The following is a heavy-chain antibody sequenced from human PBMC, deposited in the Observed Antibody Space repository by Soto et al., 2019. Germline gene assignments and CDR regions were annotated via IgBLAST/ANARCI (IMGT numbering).Heavy chain of an antibody. D-gene: IGHD3-22*01. Sequence: QVQLVQSGAEVKKPGSSVKVSCKASGGTFSSYAISWVRQAPGQGLEWMGEIIPISGTANYAQKFQGRVTITADESTSTAYMELSSLRSEDTAVYYCARDRGPSGGYYHYWFDPWGQGTLVAVSS. CDR1: GGTFSSYA. V-gene: IGHV1-69*12. J-gene: IGHJ5*02. CDR3: ARDRGPSGGYYHYWFDP. CDR2: IIPISGTA.